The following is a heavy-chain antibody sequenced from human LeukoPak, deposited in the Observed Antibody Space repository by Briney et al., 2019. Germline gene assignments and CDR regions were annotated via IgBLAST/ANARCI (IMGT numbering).Heavy chain of an antibody. CDR2: INPNSGGT. D-gene: IGHD6-6*01. V-gene: IGHV1-2*02. CDR1: GYTFTGYY. CDR3: ARSWGSSSAGGYYYYGMDV. Sequence: ASVKVSCKASGYTFTGYYMHWVRQAPGQGLEWMGWINPNSGGTNYAQKFQGGVTMTRDTSISTAYMELSRLRSDDTAVYYCARSWGSSSAGGYYYYGMDVWGQGTTVTVSS. J-gene: IGHJ6*02.